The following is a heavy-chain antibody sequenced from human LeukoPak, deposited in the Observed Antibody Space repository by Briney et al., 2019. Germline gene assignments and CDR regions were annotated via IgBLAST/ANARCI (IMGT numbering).Heavy chain of an antibody. Sequence: XVKVSCKASGGTFSSYAISWVRQAPGQGLEWMGRIIPIFGTANYAQKFQGRVTITTDESTSTAYMGLSSLRSEDTAVYYCARDPGGYNPYYFDYWGQGTLVTVSS. D-gene: IGHD5-24*01. CDR3: ARDPGGYNPYYFDY. CDR2: IIPIFGTA. J-gene: IGHJ4*02. CDR1: GGTFSSYA. V-gene: IGHV1-69*05.